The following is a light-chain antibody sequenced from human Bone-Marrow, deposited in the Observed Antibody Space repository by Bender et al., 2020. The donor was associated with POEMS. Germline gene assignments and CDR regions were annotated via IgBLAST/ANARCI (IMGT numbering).Light chain of an antibody. V-gene: IGLV2-23*02. J-gene: IGLJ3*02. Sequence: QSALTQPASVSGSPGQSIVISCAGNSRDVGSYIFVSWYQQHPGKAPKLIIYDIDKRPSGVSTRFSGSKSANTASLTISGLQAEDEADYYCCSYAGSTTWLFGGGTRLTVL. CDR1: SRDVGSYIF. CDR3: CSYAGSTTWL. CDR2: DID.